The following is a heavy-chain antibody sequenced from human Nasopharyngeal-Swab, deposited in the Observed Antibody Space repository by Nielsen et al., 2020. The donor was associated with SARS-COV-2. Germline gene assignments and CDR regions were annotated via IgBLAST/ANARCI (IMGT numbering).Heavy chain of an antibody. D-gene: IGHD3-3*01. Sequence: GESLKISCAASGFTFSSYAMHWVRQAPGKGLEWVAVISYDGSNKYYADSVKGRFTISRDNSKNTLYLQMNSLRAEDTAVYYCARSSRGPYYDFWSGSNYPDYWGQGTLVTVSS. J-gene: IGHJ4*02. CDR1: GFTFSSYA. CDR3: ARSSRGPYYDFWSGSNYPDY. V-gene: IGHV3-30-3*01. CDR2: ISYDGSNK.